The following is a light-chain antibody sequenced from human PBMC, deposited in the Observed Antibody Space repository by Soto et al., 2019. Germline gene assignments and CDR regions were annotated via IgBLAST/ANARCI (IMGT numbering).Light chain of an antibody. CDR2: GAS. V-gene: IGKV3-15*01. Sequence: EIVMTQSPATLSVSPGERATLSCRASQSVSSNLAWYQQTPGQAPRLLIYGASTRATGIPARFSGSGSGTEFTLTISSLQSEDFAVYYCQQNNDWPRTFGQGTKVEIK. CDR1: QSVSSN. J-gene: IGKJ1*01. CDR3: QQNNDWPRT.